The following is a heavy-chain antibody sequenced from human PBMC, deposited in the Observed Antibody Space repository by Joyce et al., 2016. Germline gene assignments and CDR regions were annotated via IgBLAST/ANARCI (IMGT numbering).Heavy chain of an antibody. Sequence: QAHLVESGGGVVQPGRSLRLSCAASGFTFSDAPMHWVRQAPGEGLKWVAVISQEGGITDYADSLKGRFTISRDNSKNTIFLQMNSLRADDTAVYYCARAFGTRTPFYGMDVWGQGTTVTVSS. CDR1: GFTFSDAP. CDR3: ARAFGTRTPFYGMDV. CDR2: ISQEGGIT. D-gene: IGHD1-14*01. V-gene: IGHV3-30-3*01. J-gene: IGHJ6*02.